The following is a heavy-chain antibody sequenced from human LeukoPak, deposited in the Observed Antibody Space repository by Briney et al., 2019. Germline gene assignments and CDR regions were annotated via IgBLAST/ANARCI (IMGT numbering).Heavy chain of an antibody. J-gene: IGHJ5*02. CDR1: GYTFTSYY. Sequence: ASVKVSCKASGYTFTSYYTHWVRQAPGQGLEWMGIINPSGGSTSYAQKFQGRVTMTRDTSTSTVYMELSSLRSEDTAVYYCARCMEATWPHNYNWFDPWGQGTLVTVSS. CDR2: INPSGGST. CDR3: ARCMEATWPHNYNWFDP. D-gene: IGHD1-1*01. V-gene: IGHV1-46*01.